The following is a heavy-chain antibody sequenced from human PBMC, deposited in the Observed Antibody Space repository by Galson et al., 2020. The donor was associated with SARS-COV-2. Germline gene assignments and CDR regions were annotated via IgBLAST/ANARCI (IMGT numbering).Heavy chain of an antibody. Sequence: GGSLRLSCAASGFTFSSYAMSWVRQAPGKGLEWVSVIYSGGSTYYADSVKGRFTISRDNSKNTLYLQMNSLRAEDTAVYYCAKDLYGSGSHERYYFDYWGQGTLVTVSS. D-gene: IGHD3-10*01. J-gene: IGHJ4*02. CDR3: AKDLYGSGSHERYYFDY. V-gene: IGHV3-23*03. CDR1: GFTFSSYA. CDR2: IYSGGST.